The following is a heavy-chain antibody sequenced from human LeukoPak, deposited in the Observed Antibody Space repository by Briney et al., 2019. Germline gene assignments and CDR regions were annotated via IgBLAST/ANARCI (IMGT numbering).Heavy chain of an antibody. V-gene: IGHV4-34*01. CDR3: ATGVHSGSYYQYNWFDP. J-gene: IGHJ5*02. CDR2: INHSGST. CDR1: GGSFSGYY. D-gene: IGHD1-26*01. Sequence: SETLSLTCAVYGGSFSGYYWSWIRQPPGKGLEWIGEINHSGSTNYNPSLKSRVTISVDTSKNQFSLKLSSVTAADTAVYYCATGVHSGSYYQYNWFDPWGQGTLVTVSS.